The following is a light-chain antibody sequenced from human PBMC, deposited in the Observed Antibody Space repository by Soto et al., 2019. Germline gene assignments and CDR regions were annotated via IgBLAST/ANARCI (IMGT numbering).Light chain of an antibody. CDR3: QHFNSYPLT. V-gene: IGKV1-13*02. J-gene: IGKJ4*01. Sequence: AIQLTQSPSSLSASVGDRVTITCRASQGISSALAWYQQKPGKVPKLLIYHASSLESGVPSRFSGSGSGTDFTLTISSLQPEDFATYYCQHFNSYPLTFGGGTKVEIK. CDR2: HAS. CDR1: QGISSA.